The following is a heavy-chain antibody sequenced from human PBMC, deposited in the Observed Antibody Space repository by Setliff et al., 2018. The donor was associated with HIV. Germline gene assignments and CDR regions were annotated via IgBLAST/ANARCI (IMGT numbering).Heavy chain of an antibody. Sequence: GASVKVSCKASGYTFTSSDIYWVRQATGQGLEWMGWVNPKSGNTGYAQKFQGRVIMTSDTSISTVYMELRSLRSEDTAVYYCARGAWYTSGWHSSRYMDVWGKGTTVTVSS. J-gene: IGHJ6*03. CDR3: ARGAWYTSGWHSSRYMDV. CDR2: VNPKSGNT. CDR1: GYTFTSSD. V-gene: IGHV1-8*02. D-gene: IGHD6-25*01.